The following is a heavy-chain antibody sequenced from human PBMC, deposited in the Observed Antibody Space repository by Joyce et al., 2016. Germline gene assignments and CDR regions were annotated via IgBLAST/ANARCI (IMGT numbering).Heavy chain of an antibody. V-gene: IGHV1-8*01. Sequence: QVQLVQSGAEVKKPGASVKVSCKASGYTFINYDINWVRQATGQGLEWMGWMNPNSGNTCYAQKFQGRVTMTRNTSISTAYMDLSSLRSEDTAVYYWARGRSSSSSHFDYWGQGTLVTVSS. J-gene: IGHJ4*02. D-gene: IGHD6-6*01. CDR2: MNPNSGNT. CDR1: GYTFINYD. CDR3: ARGRSSSSSHFDY.